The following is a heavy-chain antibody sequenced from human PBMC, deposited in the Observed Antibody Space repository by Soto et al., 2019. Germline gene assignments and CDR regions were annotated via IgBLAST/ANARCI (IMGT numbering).Heavy chain of an antibody. CDR3: ARGPSYRDSYFDH. V-gene: IGHV3-74*01. Sequence: GGSLRLSCAASGFTFSSYWMHWVRQAPGKGLVWVSRINSDGSSTSYADSVEGRFTISRDNSKNTVYLQMNSLRLEDTAVYYCARGPSYRDSYFDHWGQGTLVTVSS. J-gene: IGHJ4*02. D-gene: IGHD4-17*01. CDR1: GFTFSSYW. CDR2: INSDGSST.